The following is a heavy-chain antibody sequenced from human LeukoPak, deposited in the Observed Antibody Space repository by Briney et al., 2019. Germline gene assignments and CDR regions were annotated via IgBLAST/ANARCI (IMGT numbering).Heavy chain of an antibody. CDR1: GGSISSYY. D-gene: IGHD3-22*01. V-gene: IGHV4-4*07. CDR2: IYTSGST. Sequence: PSETLSLTCTVSGGSISSYYWSWIRQPAGKGLEWIGRIYTSGSTNYNPSLKSRVTMSVDTSKNQFSLKLSSVTAADTAVYYCARAYDNSGYSRSDAFDIWGQGTMVTVSS. CDR3: ARAYDNSGYSRSDAFDI. J-gene: IGHJ3*02.